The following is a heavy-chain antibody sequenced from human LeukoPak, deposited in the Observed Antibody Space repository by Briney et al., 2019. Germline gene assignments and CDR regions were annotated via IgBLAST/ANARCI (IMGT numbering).Heavy chain of an antibody. CDR3: ARHRVGATGAWFDP. D-gene: IGHD1-26*01. V-gene: IGHV5-51*01. CDR2: IYPGGSDT. CDR1: GYSFTNYW. J-gene: IGHJ5*02. Sequence: GEALEISWKGSGYSFTNYWIGWVRPVPGKGLGLVGIIYPGGSDTRYSPSFQGQVTISAAKSISTAYLQWSSLKASDTATYYCARHRVGATGAWFDPWGQGTLVTVSS.